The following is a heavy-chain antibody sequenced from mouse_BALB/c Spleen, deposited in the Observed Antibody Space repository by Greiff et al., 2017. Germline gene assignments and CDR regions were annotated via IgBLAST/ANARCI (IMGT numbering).Heavy chain of an antibody. D-gene: IGHD2-1*01. CDR3: TRNGNYEDWYFDV. J-gene: IGHJ1*01. CDR1: GYTFTDYE. Sequence: VQRVESGAELVRPGASVTLSCKASGYTFTDYEMHWVKQTPVHGLEWIGAIDPETGGTAYNQKFKGKATLTADKSSSTAYMELRSLTSEDSAVYYCTRNGNYEDWYFDVWGAGTTVTVSS. V-gene: IGHV1-15*01. CDR2: IDPETGGT.